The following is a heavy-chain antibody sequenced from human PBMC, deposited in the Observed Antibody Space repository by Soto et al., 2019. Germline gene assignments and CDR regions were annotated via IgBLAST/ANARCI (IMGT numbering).Heavy chain of an antibody. D-gene: IGHD6-13*01. CDR1: GFTFSSYG. Sequence: GGSLRLSCAASGFTFSSYGMHWVRQAPGKGLEWVAVISYDGSNKYYADSVKGRFTISRDNSKNTLYLQMNSLRAEDTAVYYCAKDNGPQLVLGSSYFDYWGQGTLVTVSS. CDR2: ISYDGSNK. V-gene: IGHV3-30*18. J-gene: IGHJ4*02. CDR3: AKDNGPQLVLGSSYFDY.